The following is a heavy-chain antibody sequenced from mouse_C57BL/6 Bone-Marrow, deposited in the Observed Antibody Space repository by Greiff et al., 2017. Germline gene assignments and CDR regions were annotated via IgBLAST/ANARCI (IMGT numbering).Heavy chain of an antibody. V-gene: IGHV2-9-1*01. D-gene: IGHD1-2*01. CDR1: GFSLTSYA. J-gene: IGHJ3*01. Sequence: QVQLKESGPGLVAPSQSLSITCTVSGFSLTSYAISWVRQPPGKGLEWLGVKWTGGGTNYNSALKSRLSISKDNSKSQVFVKMNRLQTDDTARYYCARGDYDYYGAWFAYWRQGTLVTVSA. CDR2: KWTGGGT. CDR3: ARGDYDYYGAWFAY.